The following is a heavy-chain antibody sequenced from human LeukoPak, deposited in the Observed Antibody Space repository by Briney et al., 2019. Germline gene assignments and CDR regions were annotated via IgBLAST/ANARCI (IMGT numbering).Heavy chain of an antibody. V-gene: IGHV1-8*01. Sequence: ASVKVSCKASGYTFTSYDINWVRQATGQGLEWMGWMNPNSGNTGYAQKFQGRVTMTRNTSISTAYMELSSLRSEDTAVYYCARAPHITIFGVVIWDGMDVWGQGTTVTVSS. CDR1: GYTFTSYD. CDR3: ARAPHITIFGVVIWDGMDV. D-gene: IGHD3-3*01. J-gene: IGHJ6*02. CDR2: MNPNSGNT.